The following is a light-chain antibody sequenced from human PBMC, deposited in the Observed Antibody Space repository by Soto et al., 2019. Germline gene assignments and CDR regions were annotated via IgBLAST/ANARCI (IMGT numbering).Light chain of an antibody. CDR1: QTVSITY. CDR2: GAS. Sequence: VLTQSPGTLSLSPGESATLSCRASQTVSITYLTWYQQKPGQAPRLLIFGASKRATGIPDRFSGSGSGRDFPLTISGLEPEDFAVSYCQQYGSSPLISFGQGTRLEIK. J-gene: IGKJ5*01. V-gene: IGKV3-20*01. CDR3: QQYGSSPLIS.